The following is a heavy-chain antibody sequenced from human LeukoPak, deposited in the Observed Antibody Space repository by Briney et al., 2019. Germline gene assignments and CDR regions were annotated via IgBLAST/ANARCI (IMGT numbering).Heavy chain of an antibody. CDR2: ISAVGWNK. D-gene: IGHD2-21*02. J-gene: IGHJ6*02. CDR3: AREEGESACCGGDCYSYYYYGMDV. V-gene: IGHV3-30*04. Sequence: GRSLRHSCAASGFTFSSYAIHLVRQAPGKGLEWVAVISAVGWNKYYEDSVKGRFTISRDNSKNTLYLQVNSLRAEDTAVFYSAREEGESACCGGDCYSYYYYGMDVWGQGTTVTVSS. CDR1: GFTFSSYA.